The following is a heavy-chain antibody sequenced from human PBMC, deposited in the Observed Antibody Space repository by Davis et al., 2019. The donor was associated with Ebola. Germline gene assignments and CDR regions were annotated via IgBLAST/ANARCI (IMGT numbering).Heavy chain of an antibody. V-gene: IGHV3-11*06. J-gene: IGHJ4*02. CDR3: ARGPRKMATTNFDY. D-gene: IGHD5-24*01. CDR1: GFSFSDYY. CDR2: ISISSGFT. Sequence: GESLKISCAASGFSFSDYYMSWIRQAPGKGLEWGAEISISSGFTNYADSVKGRFTISRDNAKNSLYLQMNSLRAEDTAVYYCARGPRKMATTNFDYWGQGTLVTVSS.